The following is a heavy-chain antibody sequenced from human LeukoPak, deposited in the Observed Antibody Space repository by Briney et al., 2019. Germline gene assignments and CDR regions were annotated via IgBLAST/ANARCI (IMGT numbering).Heavy chain of an antibody. J-gene: IGHJ4*02. CDR2: IYSSGSN. V-gene: IGHV4-4*07. Sequence: SETLSLTCTVPGGSISGYFWSWIRQPAGKGLEWIGRIYSSGSNNYNPSLKSRVTMSLDTSKNHLSLNLSSVTAADTAVYYCAREPTSGREPTSGRPLDYWGQGTLVTVSS. CDR1: GGSISGYF. D-gene: IGHD5-12*01. CDR3: AREPTSGREPTSGRPLDY.